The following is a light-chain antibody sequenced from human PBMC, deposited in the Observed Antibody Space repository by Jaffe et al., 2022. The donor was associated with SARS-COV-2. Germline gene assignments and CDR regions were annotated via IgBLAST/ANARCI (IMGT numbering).Light chain of an antibody. CDR3: QQSYSTMYT. J-gene: IGKJ2*01. V-gene: IGKV1-39*01. CDR1: QSIGIY. CDR2: TAS. Sequence: IQMTQSPSSLSTSVGDRVTITCRASQSIGIYLNWYQQKPGKAPNLLIYTASNLQSGVPSRFSGSGSGTDFTLTISSLQPEDFATYYCQQSYSTMYTFGQGTKLEIK.